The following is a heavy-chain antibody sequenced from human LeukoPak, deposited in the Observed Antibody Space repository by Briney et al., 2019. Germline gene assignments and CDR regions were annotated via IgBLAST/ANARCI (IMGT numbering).Heavy chain of an antibody. CDR2: TYYRSEWYI. J-gene: IGHJ4*02. V-gene: IGHV6-1*01. CDR1: GDSVSSNSAS. CDR3: ARMSWLPQGGFDH. D-gene: IGHD5-24*01. Sequence: PSQTLSLTCAIFGDSVSSNSASWNWITQSPSRGLESLERTYYRSEWYIDYAVSVKSRMVINPDTSKNRFSLQLNSVTDEDTAIYYCARMSWLPQGGFDHWGQGTLVTVSS.